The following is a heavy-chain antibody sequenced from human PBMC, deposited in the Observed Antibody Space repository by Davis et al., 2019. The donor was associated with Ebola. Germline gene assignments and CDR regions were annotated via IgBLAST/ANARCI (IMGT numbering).Heavy chain of an antibody. Sequence: ASVKVSCKASGYTFTGYGISWVRQAPGQGLEWMGWISAYNGNTNYAQKLQGRVTMTTDTSTSTAYMEPRSLRSDDTAVYYCARDLVVVAADIFDYWGQGTLVTVSS. J-gene: IGHJ4*02. D-gene: IGHD2-15*01. CDR1: GYTFTGYG. CDR3: ARDLVVVAADIFDY. V-gene: IGHV1-18*01. CDR2: ISAYNGNT.